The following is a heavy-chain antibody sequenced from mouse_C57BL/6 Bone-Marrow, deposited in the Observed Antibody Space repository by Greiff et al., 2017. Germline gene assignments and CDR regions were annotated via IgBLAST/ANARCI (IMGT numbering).Heavy chain of an antibody. CDR3: ARRELCWYFDV. D-gene: IGHD1-3*01. V-gene: IGHV1-64*01. Sequence: VQLQQPGAELVKPGASVKLSCKASGYTFTSYWMHWVKQRPGQGLEWIGMIHPNSGSTNYNEKFKSKATLTVDKSSSTAYMQLSSLTSEDSAVYCCARRELCWYFDVWGTGTTVTVSS. J-gene: IGHJ1*03. CDR1: GYTFTSYW. CDR2: IHPNSGST.